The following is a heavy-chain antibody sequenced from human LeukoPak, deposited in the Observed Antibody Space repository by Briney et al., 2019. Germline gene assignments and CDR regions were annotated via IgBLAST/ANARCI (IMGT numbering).Heavy chain of an antibody. CDR3: ATPGGYDYRHFDY. J-gene: IGHJ4*02. CDR1: GYTLTELS. CDR2: FDPEDGET. D-gene: IGHD5-12*01. Sequence: ASVKVSCKVSGYTLTELSMHWVRQAPGKGLEWMGGFDPEDGETIYAQKFQGRVTMAEDTSTDTAYMELSSLRSEDTAVYYCATPGGYDYRHFDYWGQGTLVTVSS. V-gene: IGHV1-24*01.